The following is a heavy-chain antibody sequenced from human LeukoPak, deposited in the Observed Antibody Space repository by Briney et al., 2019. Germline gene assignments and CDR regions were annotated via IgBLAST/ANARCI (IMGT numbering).Heavy chain of an antibody. D-gene: IGHD3-10*01. V-gene: IGHV1-2*02. CDR2: INPNSGGT. J-gene: IGHJ6*02. CDR1: GYTFTGYY. Sequence: ASVKVSCKASGYTFTGYYMHWVQQAPGQGLEWMGWINPNSGGTNYAQKFQGRVTMTRDTSISTAYMELSRLRSDDTAVYYCARGRGASDYYYYGMDVWGQGTTVTVSS. CDR3: ARGRGASDYYYYGMDV.